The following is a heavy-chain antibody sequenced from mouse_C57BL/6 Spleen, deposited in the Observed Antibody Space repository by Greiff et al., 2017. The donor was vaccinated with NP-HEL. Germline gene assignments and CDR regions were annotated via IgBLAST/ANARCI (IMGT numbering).Heavy chain of an antibody. J-gene: IGHJ4*01. V-gene: IGHV5-16*01. CDR3: ARVPPYDGAMDY. CDR2: INYDGSST. CDR1: GFTFSDYY. D-gene: IGHD2-3*01. Sequence: EVKLVESEGGLVQPGSSMKLSCTASGFTFSDYYMAWVRQVPEKGLEWVANINYDGSSTYYLDSLKSRFIISRDNAKNILYLQMSSLKSEDTATYYCARVPPYDGAMDYWGQGTSVTVSS.